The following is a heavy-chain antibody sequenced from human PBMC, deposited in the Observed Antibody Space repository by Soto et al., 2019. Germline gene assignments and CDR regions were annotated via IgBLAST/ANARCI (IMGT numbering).Heavy chain of an antibody. CDR2: IYYSGST. Sequence: SETLSLTCTVSGGSISNYYWSWIRQHPGKGLEWIGYIYYSGSTYYNPSLKSRVTISVDTSKNQFSLKLSSVTAADTAVYYCARDLPKRGIDYWGQGTLVTVSS. CDR3: ARDLPKRGIDY. CDR1: GGSISNYY. V-gene: IGHV4-59*06. J-gene: IGHJ4*02. D-gene: IGHD3-16*01.